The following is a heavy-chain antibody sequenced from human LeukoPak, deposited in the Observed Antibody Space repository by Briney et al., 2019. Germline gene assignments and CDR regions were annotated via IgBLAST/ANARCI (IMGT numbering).Heavy chain of an antibody. CDR3: ARMTTLSAFDI. D-gene: IGHD4-11*01. CDR1: GFTVSSNY. V-gene: IGHV3-30-3*01. CDR2: ISYDGSNK. J-gene: IGHJ3*02. Sequence: PGGSLRLSCAASGFTVSSNYMSWVRQAPGKGLEWVAVISYDGSNKYYADSVKGRFTISRDNSKNTLYLQMNSLRAEDTAVYYCARMTTLSAFDIWGQGTMVTVSS.